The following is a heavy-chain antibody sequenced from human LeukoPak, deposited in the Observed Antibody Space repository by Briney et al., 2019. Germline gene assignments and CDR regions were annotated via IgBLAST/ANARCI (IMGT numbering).Heavy chain of an antibody. CDR3: AGGWELLGDAFDI. D-gene: IGHD1-26*01. J-gene: IGHJ3*02. V-gene: IGHV5-51*01. CDR2: IYPGDSDT. CDR1: GYSFTSYW. Sequence: GESLKISCQGSGYSFTSYWIGWVRQMPGKGLEWMGIIYPGDSDTRYSPSFQGQVTISADKSISTAYLQWSSLKASDTAMYYCAGGWELLGDAFDIWGQGTMVTVSS.